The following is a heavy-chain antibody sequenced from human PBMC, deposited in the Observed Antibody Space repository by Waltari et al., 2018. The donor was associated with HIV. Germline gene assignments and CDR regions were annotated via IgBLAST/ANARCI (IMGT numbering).Heavy chain of an antibody. Sequence: QLQLQQSGPGLVKPSETLSLTCTVSGGSVINSDHYWDFIRQSPGKGLEWIGNIYYTGTTLYSPSIKSRVTMSADLSRNQFSLRLNSVTAADTAIYYCARRPRMAAFYLYYGMDVWGQGTTVTVSS. D-gene: IGHD2-8*01. CDR1: GGSVINSDHY. CDR3: ARRPRMAAFYLYYGMDV. V-gene: IGHV4-39*01. CDR2: IYYTGTT. J-gene: IGHJ6*02.